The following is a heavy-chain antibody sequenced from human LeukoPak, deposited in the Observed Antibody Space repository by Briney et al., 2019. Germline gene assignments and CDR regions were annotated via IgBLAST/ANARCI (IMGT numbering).Heavy chain of an antibody. Sequence: SGPTLVNPTQTLTLTCTFSGFSLSTSGVGVGWIRQPPGKALEWLSLIYCNDDKRYSPSLKSRLTIPKDTSKNQVVLTMTNMDPVDTATYYCAHRRFARRDFDYWGQGTLVTVSS. CDR3: AHRRFARRDFDY. CDR1: GFSLSTSGVG. V-gene: IGHV2-5*01. D-gene: IGHD3-16*01. CDR2: IYCNDDK. J-gene: IGHJ4*02.